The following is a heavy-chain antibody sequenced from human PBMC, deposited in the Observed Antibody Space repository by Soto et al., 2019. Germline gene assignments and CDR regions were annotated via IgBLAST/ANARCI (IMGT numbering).Heavy chain of an antibody. J-gene: IGHJ6*02. CDR2: IYHSGSI. D-gene: IGHD2-2*01. CDR3: ARGAPRKMTYPFYGMDV. V-gene: IGHV4-30-4*01. Sequence: SETLSLTCSVSGGSINSGDSYWSWIRQPPGKGLEWIGYIYHSGSIYYNPSLKSRLIISLDMSKNQFSLKLSSVTAADTAVYYCARGAPRKMTYPFYGMDVWDRGTTVTVS. CDR1: GGSINSGDSY.